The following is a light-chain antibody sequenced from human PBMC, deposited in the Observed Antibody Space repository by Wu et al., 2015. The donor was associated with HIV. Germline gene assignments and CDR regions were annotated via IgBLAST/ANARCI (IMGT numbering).Light chain of an antibody. CDR3: QHYNNWPRT. Sequence: DIQMTQSPSSLSASVGDRVTITCRASQGISGSLAWYQQKPGKAPKVLLYATSRLESGVPSRFSGSGSGTQYTLTISSLQPEDFAVYYCQHYNNWPRTFGQGTKVEIK. J-gene: IGKJ1*01. CDR1: QGISGS. CDR2: ATS. V-gene: IGKV1-NL1*01.